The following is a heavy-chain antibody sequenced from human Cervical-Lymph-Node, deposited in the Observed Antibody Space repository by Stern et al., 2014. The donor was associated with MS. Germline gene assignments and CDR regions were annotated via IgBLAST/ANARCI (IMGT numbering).Heavy chain of an antibody. Sequence: EVQLLESGGGLVKPGGSLRLSCAASGFTFSSYSMNWVRQAPGKGLEWVSSISSSGSYIFYEDSVKGRFTISRDNAKKSLYLQLNSLRAEDTAIYYCARGGDYNTYDIWGQGTMVTVSS. V-gene: IGHV3-21*01. D-gene: IGHD3-22*01. J-gene: IGHJ3*02. CDR3: ARGGDYNTYDI. CDR2: ISSSGSYI. CDR1: GFTFSSYS.